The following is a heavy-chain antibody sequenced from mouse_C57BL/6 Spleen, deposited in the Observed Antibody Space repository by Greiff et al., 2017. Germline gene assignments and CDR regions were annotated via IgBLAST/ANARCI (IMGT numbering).Heavy chain of an antibody. CDR2: IDPSDSYT. J-gene: IGHJ2*01. Sequence: QVQLQQPGTELVMPGASVKLSCKASGYTFTSYWMHWVKQRPGQGLEWIGEIDPSDSYTNYNQKFKGKSTLTVDKSSSTAYMQLSSLTSEDSAVYYCARERYGDYWGQGTTLTVSS. CDR3: ARERYGDY. V-gene: IGHV1-69*01. D-gene: IGHD2-10*02. CDR1: GYTFTSYW.